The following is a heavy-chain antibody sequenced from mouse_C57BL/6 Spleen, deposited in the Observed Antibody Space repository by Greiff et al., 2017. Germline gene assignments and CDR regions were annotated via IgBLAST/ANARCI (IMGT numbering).Heavy chain of an antibody. CDR1: GFTFTDYY. CDR2: INPNNGGT. J-gene: IGHJ2*01. Sequence: EVQLQQSGPELVKPGASVKISCKASGFTFTDYYMNWVKQSHGKSLEWIGDINPNNGGTSYNQKFKGKATLTVDKSSSTAYMELRSLTSENSAAYYCARGRLFDYWGQGTTRTVSS. CDR3: ARGRLFDY. D-gene: IGHD3-2*02. V-gene: IGHV1-26*01.